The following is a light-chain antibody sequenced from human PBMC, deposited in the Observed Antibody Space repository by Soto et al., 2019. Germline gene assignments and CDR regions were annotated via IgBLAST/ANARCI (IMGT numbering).Light chain of an antibody. Sequence: DIQMTQSPSSLSASVGDRVTITCRASQSIGRFLNWHQQKPGKAPKLLIYKASTLKSGVPSRFSGSGSGTEFTLTISSLQSEDFAVYYCQQRSNWPPVFGPGTKVDIK. CDR1: QSIGRF. V-gene: IGKV1-5*03. J-gene: IGKJ3*01. CDR2: KAS. CDR3: QQRSNWPPV.